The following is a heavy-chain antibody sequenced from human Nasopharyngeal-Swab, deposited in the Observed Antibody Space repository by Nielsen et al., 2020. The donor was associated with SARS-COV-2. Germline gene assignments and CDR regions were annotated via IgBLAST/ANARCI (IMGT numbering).Heavy chain of an antibody. J-gene: IGHJ5*02. Sequence: WIRQPPGKALEWLALIYWDDDRRYSPSLKSRLTITKHTSKNRVVLTMTNMDPVDTATYYCAHSADYDILTGPWGQGTLVTVSS. V-gene: IGHV2-5*02. CDR3: AHSADYDILTGP. D-gene: IGHD3-9*01. CDR2: IYWDDDR.